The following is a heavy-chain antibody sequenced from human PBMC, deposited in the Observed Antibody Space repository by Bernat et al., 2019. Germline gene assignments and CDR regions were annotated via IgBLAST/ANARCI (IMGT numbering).Heavy chain of an antibody. CDR1: GYTFTSYA. CDR3: ARVDSDYGSGRSYVCVDY. J-gene: IGHJ4*02. D-gene: IGHD3-10*01. CDR2: INAGNGNT. Sequence: QVKRVQSGAEVKKPGASVKVSCKASGYTFTSYAMHWVRQAPGQRLEWMGWINAGNGNTNYAQKFQGRVTITRDTSASTAYMELSSLRSEDTAVYYCARVDSDYGSGRSYVCVDYWGQGTLVIVSS. V-gene: IGHV1-3*01.